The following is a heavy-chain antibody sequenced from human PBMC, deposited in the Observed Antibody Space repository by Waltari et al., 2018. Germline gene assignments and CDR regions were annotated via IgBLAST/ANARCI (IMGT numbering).Heavy chain of an antibody. CDR2: ISDSGTT. D-gene: IGHD3-9*01. CDR3: AREAGSGIDWYHDY. Sequence: QMQESGPGLVKPSETLSLMCSVSAFSISSGFYWGWLRQSPGKGLEGIGSISDSGTTSYNPSLQIRVTISIDTSKNQFSLKLGSVTAADTAVFYCAREAGSGIDWYHDYWGQGILVTVSS. J-gene: IGHJ4*02. CDR1: AFSISSGFY. V-gene: IGHV4-38-2*02.